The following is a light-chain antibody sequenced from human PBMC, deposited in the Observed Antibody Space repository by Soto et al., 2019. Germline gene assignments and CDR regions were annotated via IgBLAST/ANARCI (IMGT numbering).Light chain of an antibody. V-gene: IGLV2-11*01. CDR1: SSNVGGYNY. CDR3: CSYAANYNLV. J-gene: IGLJ2*01. Sequence: QFALTQPRSVSASPGQSVTISCTGTSSNVGGYNYVSWYQQNPGKAPKLIIYDASKRPSGVPDRFSGSKSGNAASLTISGLQAEDEADYYCCSYAANYNLVFGGGTKLTVL. CDR2: DAS.